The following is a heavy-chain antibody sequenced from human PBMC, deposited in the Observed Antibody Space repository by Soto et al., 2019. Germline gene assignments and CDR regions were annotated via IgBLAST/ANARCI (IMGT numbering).Heavy chain of an antibody. CDR2: ISAYNGNT. J-gene: IGHJ5*02. D-gene: IGHD3-22*01. V-gene: IGHV1-18*04. Sequence: ASVKVSCKASGYPFTSYGISWVRQAPGQGLEWMGWISAYNGNTNYAQKLQGRVTMTTDTSTSTAYMELRSLRSDDTAVYYCARVGPYYDSSGYYHWGQGTLVTVSS. CDR3: ARVGPYYDSSGYYH. CDR1: GYPFTSYG.